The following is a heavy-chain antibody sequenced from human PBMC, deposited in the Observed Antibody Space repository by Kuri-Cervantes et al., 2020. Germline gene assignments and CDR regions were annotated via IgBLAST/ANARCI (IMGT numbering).Heavy chain of an antibody. CDR3: ARAQGNFASGRNGMDV. CDR1: GGSFSGYY. Sequence: SETLSLTCAVYGGSFSGYYWSWIRQPPGKGLEWIGEINHSGSTNYNPSLKSRVTISVDTSKNQFSLQLNSVTPEDTAVYYCARAQGNFASGRNGMDVWGQGTTVTVSS. CDR2: INHSGST. D-gene: IGHD3-10*01. V-gene: IGHV4-34*01. J-gene: IGHJ6*02.